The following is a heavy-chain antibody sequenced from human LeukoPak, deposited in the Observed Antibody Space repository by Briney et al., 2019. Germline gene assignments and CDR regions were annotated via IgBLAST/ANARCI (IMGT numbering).Heavy chain of an antibody. CDR2: ISYDESYK. V-gene: IGHV3-30*03. D-gene: IGHD4-23*01. CDR3: AREGYRATHDYGGKLSTQDAFDI. CDR1: GFTFSSYE. Sequence: PGGSLRLSCAASGFTFSSYEMHWVRQAPGKGLEWVAVISYDESYKYYADSVKGRFTISRDSSKNTLCLQMNSLRAEDTAVYYCAREGYRATHDYGGKLSTQDAFDIWGQGTMVTVSS. J-gene: IGHJ3*02.